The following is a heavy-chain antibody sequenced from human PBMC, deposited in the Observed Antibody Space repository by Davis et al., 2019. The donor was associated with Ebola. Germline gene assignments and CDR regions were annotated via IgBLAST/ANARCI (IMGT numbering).Heavy chain of an antibody. J-gene: IGHJ2*01. Sequence: GESLKISCTASGFTFSTYGLHWVRQAPGKGLEWVAIMSSDGGYKSYADSVKGRFTISRDNSKNTLYLQMNSLRIEDTAVYYCAKGGSFDLWGRGTLVTVSS. CDR2: MSSDGGYK. CDR3: AKGGSFDL. CDR1: GFTFSTYG. V-gene: IGHV3-30*18.